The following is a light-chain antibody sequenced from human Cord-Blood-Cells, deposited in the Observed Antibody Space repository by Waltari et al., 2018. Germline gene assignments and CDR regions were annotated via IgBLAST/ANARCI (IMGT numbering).Light chain of an antibody. Sequence: SSELTQDPAVSVALGQTVRITCQGDSLRSYYASWYQQKPGQAPVLVIYGKNNRPSGSPDRFSGSSSGNIASLTITGAQAEDEADYYCNSRDSSGNHLVFGGGTKLTVL. V-gene: IGLV3-19*01. CDR3: NSRDSSGNHLV. J-gene: IGLJ2*01. CDR2: GKN. CDR1: SLRSYY.